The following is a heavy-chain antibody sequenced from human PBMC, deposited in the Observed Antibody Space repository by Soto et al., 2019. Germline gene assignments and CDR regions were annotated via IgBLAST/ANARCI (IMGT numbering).Heavy chain of an antibody. D-gene: IGHD6-13*01. V-gene: IGHV3-21*01. CDR3: ASLPGYSSSWADY. CDR1: GFTFSSYS. CDR2: ISSSSSYI. Sequence: EVPLVESGGGLVKPGGSLRLSCAASGFTFSSYSMNWVRQAPGKGLEWVSSISSSSSYIYYADSVKGRFTISRDNAKNSLYLQMNSLRAEDTAVYYCASLPGYSSSWADYWGQGTLVTVSS. J-gene: IGHJ4*02.